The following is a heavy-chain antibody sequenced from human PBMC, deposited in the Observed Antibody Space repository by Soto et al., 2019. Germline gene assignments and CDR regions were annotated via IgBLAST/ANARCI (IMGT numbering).Heavy chain of an antibody. V-gene: IGHV1-69*06. D-gene: IGHD6-6*01. CDR2: IIPIFGTA. Sequence: ASVKVSCKASGGTFSSYAISWVRQAPGQGLEWMGGIIPIFGTANYAQKFQGRVKITADKSTSTAYMELSSLRSEDTAVYYCARDGYSSSILDYWGQGTLVTVSS. CDR1: GGTFSSYA. CDR3: ARDGYSSSILDY. J-gene: IGHJ4*02.